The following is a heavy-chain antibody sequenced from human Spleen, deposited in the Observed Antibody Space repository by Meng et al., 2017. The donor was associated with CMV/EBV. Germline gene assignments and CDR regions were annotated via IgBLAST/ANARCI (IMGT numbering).Heavy chain of an antibody. CDR2: INNDGSSA. J-gene: IGHJ4*02. CDR1: GFTFSSYS. V-gene: IGHV3-74*01. D-gene: IGHD3-16*01. CDR3: ARSVGGFDY. Sequence: GESLKISCAASGFTFSSYSMNWVRQAPGKGLEWVSHINNDGSSATYADSVKGRFTVSRDNVKNTVFLQMNGLRAEDTAVYYCARSVGGFDYWGQGILVTVSS.